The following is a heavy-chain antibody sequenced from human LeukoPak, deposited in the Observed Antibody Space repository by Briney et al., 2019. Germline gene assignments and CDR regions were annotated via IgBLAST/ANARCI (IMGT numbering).Heavy chain of an antibody. CDR2: ISIIGSTI. Sequence: PRGSLRLSCAASGFTFSDYYMSWIRQAPGKGMEWGSYISIIGSTIYYADSVKGRFTISRDNAKNSMYMQMNSLRAEDTAVYYCARFFTDFWSGSPIYAFDIWGQGTMVTVSS. J-gene: IGHJ3*02. V-gene: IGHV3-11*04. CDR3: ARFFTDFWSGSPIYAFDI. CDR1: GFTFSDYY. D-gene: IGHD3-3*01.